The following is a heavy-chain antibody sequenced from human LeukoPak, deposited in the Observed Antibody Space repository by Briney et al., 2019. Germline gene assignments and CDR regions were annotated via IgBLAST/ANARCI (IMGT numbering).Heavy chain of an antibody. D-gene: IGHD3-10*01. V-gene: IGHV3-30*18. CDR1: GFTFRNYA. J-gene: IGHJ4*02. CDR2: ISYDGNDK. Sequence: GGPLRLSCAASGFTFRNYAMHWVRQAPGKGLEWVAFISYDGNDKYYADSVKGRFTISRDNSKNTLYLQMYSLRAEDTAVYYCAKDEPGSYSPSDYWGQGTLVTVSS. CDR3: AKDEPGSYSPSDY.